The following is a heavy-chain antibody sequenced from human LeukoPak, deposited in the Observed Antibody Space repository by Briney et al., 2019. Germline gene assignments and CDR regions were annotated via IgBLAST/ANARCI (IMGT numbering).Heavy chain of an antibody. V-gene: IGHV3-53*01. CDR1: GFTVRSNY. D-gene: IGHD3-22*01. CDR2: IYSGGST. CDR3: ARIINDYDSSGFFDY. Sequence: GGSLRLSCAASGFTVRSNYMTWVRQAPGKGLECVSVIYSGGSTYYADSVKGRFTISRDNSKNTLYLQMNSLRAEDTAVYYCARIINDYDSSGFFDYWGQETLVTVSS. J-gene: IGHJ4*02.